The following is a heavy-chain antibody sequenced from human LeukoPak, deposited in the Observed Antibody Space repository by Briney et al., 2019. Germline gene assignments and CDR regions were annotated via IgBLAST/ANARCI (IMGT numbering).Heavy chain of an antibody. CDR1: GGSFSTYY. V-gene: IGHV4-4*09. Sequence: SETLSLTCTVPGGSFSTYYWSWIRQPPGKGLEWIGYIYTTGSTSYNPSLKSRVTISVDTSKRQFSLKLNSVTAADTAMYFCARERYDLWSFDFWGQGALVTVSS. D-gene: IGHD3-3*01. CDR2: IYTTGST. J-gene: IGHJ4*02. CDR3: ARERYDLWSFDF.